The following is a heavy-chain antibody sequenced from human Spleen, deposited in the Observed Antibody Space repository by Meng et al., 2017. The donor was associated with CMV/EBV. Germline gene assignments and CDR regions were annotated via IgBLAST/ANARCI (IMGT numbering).Heavy chain of an antibody. D-gene: IGHD6-13*01. J-gene: IGHJ4*02. Sequence: SCAASGFTFSSYWMSWVRQAPGKGLEWVANIKQDGSEKYYVDSVKGRFTISRDNAKNSLYLQMNSLRAEDTAVYYCARAPSPFAELVPYFDYWGQGTLVTVSS. CDR3: ARAPSPFAELVPYFDY. CDR1: GFTFSSYW. CDR2: IKQDGSEK. V-gene: IGHV3-7*01.